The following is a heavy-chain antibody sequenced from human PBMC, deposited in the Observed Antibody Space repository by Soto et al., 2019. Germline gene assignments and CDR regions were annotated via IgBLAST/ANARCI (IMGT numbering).Heavy chain of an antibody. CDR1: GDSISSYF. Sequence: LSLTCTVSGDSISSYFWTWIRQSPGKGLQWIGYIHYSGNTNYNPSLKSRVTMSVDTSKNQFSLRLTSVTAADTAVYYCARMNQLAPKRNAFDIWGQGTMVTVSS. CDR3: ARMNQLAPKRNAFDI. CDR2: IHYSGNT. J-gene: IGHJ3*02. V-gene: IGHV4-59*01. D-gene: IGHD1-1*01.